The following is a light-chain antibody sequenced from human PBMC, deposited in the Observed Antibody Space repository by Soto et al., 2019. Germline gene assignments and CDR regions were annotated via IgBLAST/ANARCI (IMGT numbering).Light chain of an antibody. J-gene: IGKJ1*01. CDR2: GAS. CDR1: QGISNE. Sequence: IKMTQSPSILSASVGDRVTITCRASQGISNELGWYQQRPGKAPKVLIYGASNLQSGVPSRFSGSASGTDFTLTISSLQPEDFATYYCLQDYTYPWTFGQGTKVDIK. V-gene: IGKV1-6*01. CDR3: LQDYTYPWT.